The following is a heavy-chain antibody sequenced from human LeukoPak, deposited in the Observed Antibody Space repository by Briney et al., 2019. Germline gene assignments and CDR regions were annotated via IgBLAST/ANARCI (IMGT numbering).Heavy chain of an antibody. CDR1: GGTFSSYA. J-gene: IGHJ4*02. D-gene: IGHD3-10*01. Sequence: ASVKVSCKASGGTFSSYAISWVRQAPGQGLEWMGRIVPILGIANYAQKFQGRVTITADESTSTAYMELSSLRSEDTAVYYCARGRDHFDYWGQGTLVTVSS. V-gene: IGHV1-69*04. CDR3: ARGRDHFDY. CDR2: IVPILGIA.